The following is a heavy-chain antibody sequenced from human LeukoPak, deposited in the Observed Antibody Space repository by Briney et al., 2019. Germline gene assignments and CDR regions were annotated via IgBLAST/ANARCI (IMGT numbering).Heavy chain of an antibody. Sequence: GGSLRLSCAASGFTFSSYAMHWVRQAPGKGLEWVAVISYDGSNKYYADSVKGRFTISRDNSKNTLYLQMNSLRAEDTAVYYCARGGRYFDWLLETDYWGQGTLVTASS. CDR2: ISYDGSNK. D-gene: IGHD3-9*01. V-gene: IGHV3-30*04. CDR1: GFTFSSYA. CDR3: ARGGRYFDWLLETDY. J-gene: IGHJ4*02.